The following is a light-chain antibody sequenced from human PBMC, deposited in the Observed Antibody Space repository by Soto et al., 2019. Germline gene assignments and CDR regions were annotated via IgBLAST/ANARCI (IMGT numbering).Light chain of an antibody. Sequence: QSALTQPASVSGSPGQSITISCTGTSSDVGSYNLVSWYQQHPGKAPKLMIYEGSKRPSGVPDRFSGSKSGNTASLTVSGLQAEDEADYYCSSYAGNNDYVFGTGTKLTVL. V-gene: IGLV2-14*02. CDR1: SSDVGSYNL. CDR3: SSYAGNNDYV. J-gene: IGLJ1*01. CDR2: EGS.